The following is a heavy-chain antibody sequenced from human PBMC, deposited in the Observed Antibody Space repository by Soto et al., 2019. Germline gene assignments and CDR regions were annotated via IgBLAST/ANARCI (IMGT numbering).Heavy chain of an antibody. J-gene: IGHJ4*02. Sequence: PGGSLRLSCAASGFTFSSYGMHWVRQAPGKGLEWVSAISYDGSNKYYADSVKGRFTISRDNSKNTLYLQMNSLRAEDTAVYYCARDRVGQPGGYWGQGTLVTVSS. D-gene: IGHD1-26*01. V-gene: IGHV3-30*03. CDR3: ARDRVGQPGGY. CDR1: GFTFSSYG. CDR2: ISYDGSNK.